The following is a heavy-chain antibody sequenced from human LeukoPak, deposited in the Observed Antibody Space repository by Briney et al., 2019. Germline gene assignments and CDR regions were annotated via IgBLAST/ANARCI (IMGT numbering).Heavy chain of an antibody. J-gene: IGHJ4*02. CDR2: ISPNTGGT. V-gene: IGHV1-2*02. D-gene: IGHD1-26*01. CDR1: GYTFTDYH. CDR3: AKGEMGATDY. Sequence: ASVKVSCKASGYTFTDYHIHWVRQAPGQGLEWMGWISPNTGGTNFAQKFQGRVTMTRDTSISTAYMELSRLKSDDTAVYYCAKGEMGATDYWGQGTLVTVSS.